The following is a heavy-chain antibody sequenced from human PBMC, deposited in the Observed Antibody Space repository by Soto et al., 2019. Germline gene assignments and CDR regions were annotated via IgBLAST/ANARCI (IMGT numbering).Heavy chain of an antibody. CDR2: INHSGST. Sequence: SETLSLTCAVYGGSFSGYYWSWIRQPPGKGLEWIGEINHSGSTNYNPSLKSRVTISVDTSKNQFSLKLSSVTAADTAVYYCARLVYDDFWSGYNWFDPWGQGTLVTVSS. J-gene: IGHJ5*02. D-gene: IGHD3-3*01. CDR1: GGSFSGYY. CDR3: ARLVYDDFWSGYNWFDP. V-gene: IGHV4-34*01.